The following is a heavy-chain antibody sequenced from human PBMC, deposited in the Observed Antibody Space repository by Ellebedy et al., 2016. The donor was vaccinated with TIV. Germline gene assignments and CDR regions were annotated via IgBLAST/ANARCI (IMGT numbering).Heavy chain of an antibody. V-gene: IGHV1-18*01. D-gene: IGHD3-22*01. CDR2: ISAYNGNT. CDR1: GYTFTSYG. J-gene: IGHJ3*02. Sequence: AASVKVSCKASGYTFTSYGISWVRQAPGQGLEWIGWISAYNGNTNYAQKLQGRVTMTTDTSTSTAYMELRSLRSDDTAVYYCAVGVYYDSSGSNAFDIWGQGTMVTVSS. CDR3: AVGVYYDSSGSNAFDI.